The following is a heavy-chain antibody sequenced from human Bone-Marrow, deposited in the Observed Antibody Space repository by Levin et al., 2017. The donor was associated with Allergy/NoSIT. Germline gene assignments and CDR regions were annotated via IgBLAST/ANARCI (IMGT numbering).Heavy chain of an antibody. J-gene: IGHJ3*02. D-gene: IGHD3-22*01. V-gene: IGHV4-59*08. CDR3: ARSWPVTYYDDSSGYLGPPDAFDS. Sequence: PSETLSLTCTVSGGSISSYYWSWIRQPPGKGLEWIGYIYYSGSPNYNPSLKSRVTISVDTSKNQFSLKLSPVTAADTAVYYCARSWPVTYYDDSSGYLGPPDAFDSWGQGTMVTVSS. CDR1: GGSISSYY. CDR2: IYYSGSP.